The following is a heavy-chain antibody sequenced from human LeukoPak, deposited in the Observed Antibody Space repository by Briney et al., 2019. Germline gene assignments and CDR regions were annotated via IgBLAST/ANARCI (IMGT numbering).Heavy chain of an antibody. CDR1: GYTFTSYY. CDR2: SDPKSGAT. CDR3: ARGNLYDNKGYSPELRY. Sequence: ASVKVSCKTSGYTFTSYYIHWLRQAPGQRFEWMGWSDPKSGATKYEHFQGRVTMTRDTSISTAYMELSRLTSDDTAVYYCARGNLYDNKGYSPELRYWGQGTLVTVSS. V-gene: IGHV1-2*02. J-gene: IGHJ4*02. D-gene: IGHD3-10*01.